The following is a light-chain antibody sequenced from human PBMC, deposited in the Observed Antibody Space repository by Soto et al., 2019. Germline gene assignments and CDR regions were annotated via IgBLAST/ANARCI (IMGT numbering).Light chain of an antibody. CDR3: QVWDSSRDLGV. CDR1: NIGSKN. J-gene: IGLJ1*01. Sequence: YELTQPPSGSVAPGQTARITCGGNNIGSKNVNWYQQKPGQAPILVVYDDRDRPSGIPERFSGSNSGDTATLTISRVEAGDEADYYCQVWDSSRDLGVFGTGTKGTVL. V-gene: IGLV3-21*02. CDR2: DDR.